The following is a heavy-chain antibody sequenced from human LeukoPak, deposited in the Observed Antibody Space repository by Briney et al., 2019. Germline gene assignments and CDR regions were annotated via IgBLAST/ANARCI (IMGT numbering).Heavy chain of an antibody. V-gene: IGHV1-69*04. D-gene: IGHD3-9*01. CDR2: IIPILDVT. CDR1: GGTFTNYA. J-gene: IGHJ4*02. Sequence: GASVKVSCKASGGTFTNYAINWVRQAPGQGLEWMGRIIPILDVTNYAQKFQGRVMITADQSTSTAYMELSSLRSEDTAVYYCARGGGVDILTGFQYWGQGTLVTVSS. CDR3: ARGGGVDILTGFQY.